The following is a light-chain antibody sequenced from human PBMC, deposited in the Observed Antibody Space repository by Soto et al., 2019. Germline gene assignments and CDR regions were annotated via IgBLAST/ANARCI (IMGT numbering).Light chain of an antibody. V-gene: IGLV1-44*01. CDR3: AAWDDSLNGLV. CDR1: SSNIGSNT. Sequence: QSVLTQPPSASGTPGQRVTISCSGSSSNIGSNTVNWYQQLPGTAPKLLIYNNNQRPSGVPDRFSGSKSGTSASLAISGRQSEDEAAYYCAAWDDSLNGLVFGTGTKLTVL. J-gene: IGLJ1*01. CDR2: NNN.